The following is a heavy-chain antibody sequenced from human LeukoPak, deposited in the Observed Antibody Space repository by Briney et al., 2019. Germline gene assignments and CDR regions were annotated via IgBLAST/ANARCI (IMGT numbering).Heavy chain of an antibody. J-gene: IGHJ4*02. CDR3: ARGRGSGWKGGFDY. Sequence: ASVKVSCKASGYTFTGYYMHWVRQATGQGLEWMGWMNPNSGNTGYAQKFQGRVTITRNTSISTAYMELSSLRSEDTAVYYCARGRGSGWKGGFDYWGQGTLVTVSS. V-gene: IGHV1-8*03. CDR1: GYTFTGYY. CDR2: MNPNSGNT. D-gene: IGHD6-19*01.